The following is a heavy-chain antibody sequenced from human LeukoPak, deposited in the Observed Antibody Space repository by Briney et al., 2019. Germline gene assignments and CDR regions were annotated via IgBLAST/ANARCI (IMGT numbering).Heavy chain of an antibody. CDR2: INYGGST. D-gene: IGHD1-20*01. CDR1: GGSISSGTYY. V-gene: IGHV4-39*07. CDR3: ARDADNWNDAFDI. Sequence: SETLSLTCSVSGGSISSGTYYWAWIRQPPGQGLEWIGCINYGGSTYSNPSLKSRVTISVDTSKNQFSLKMSSVTAADTAVYYCARDADNWNDAFDIWGQGTMVTVSS. J-gene: IGHJ3*02.